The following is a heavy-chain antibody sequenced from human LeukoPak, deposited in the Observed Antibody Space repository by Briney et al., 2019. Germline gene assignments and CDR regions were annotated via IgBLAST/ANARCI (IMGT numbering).Heavy chain of an antibody. V-gene: IGHV4-38-2*02. D-gene: IGHD1-26*01. CDR2: IYHSGST. CDR1: GYSISSGYY. Sequence: PSETLSLTCTVSGYSISSGYYWGWIRQPSGKGLEWIGSIYHSGSTFYNPSLKSRVTISVDTSKNQFSLKLSSVTAADTAVYYCARLGYSGSYWYYFDYWGQGTLVTVSS. CDR3: ARLGYSGSYWYYFDY. J-gene: IGHJ4*02.